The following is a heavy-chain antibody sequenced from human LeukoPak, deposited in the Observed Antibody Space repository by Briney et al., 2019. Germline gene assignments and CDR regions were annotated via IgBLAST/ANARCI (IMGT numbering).Heavy chain of an antibody. CDR3: ARDAQGLYYFDY. V-gene: IGHV4-39*07. CDR1: GDSISSTSYY. Sequence: PSETLSLTCTVSGDSISSTSYYWDWIRQPPGKGLEWIGSIYNSGTTYYNPSLKSRVTISVDTSKNQFSLKLSSVTAADTAVYYCARDAQGLYYFDYWGQGTLVTVSS. CDR2: IYNSGTT. J-gene: IGHJ4*02.